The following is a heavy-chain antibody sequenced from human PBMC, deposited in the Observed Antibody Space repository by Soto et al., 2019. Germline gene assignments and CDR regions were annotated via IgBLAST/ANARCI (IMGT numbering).Heavy chain of an antibody. V-gene: IGHV3-23*01. CDR2: ISGSGGST. CDR3: AKLSTVTPSR. J-gene: IGHJ4*02. CDR1: GFTFSSYA. Sequence: PGGSLRLCCAASGFTFSSYAMSWVRQAPGKGLEWVSAISGSGGSTYYAGSVKGRFTISRDNSKDTLYLQMNSLRAEDTAVYYCAKLSTVTPSRWGQGTLVTVSS. D-gene: IGHD4-17*01.